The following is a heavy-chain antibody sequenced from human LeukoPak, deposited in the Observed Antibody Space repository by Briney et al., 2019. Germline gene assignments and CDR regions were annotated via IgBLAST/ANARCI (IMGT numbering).Heavy chain of an antibody. Sequence: ASVKVSCKASGYTFTGYYMHWVRQAPGQGLEWMGWINPNSGGTNYAQKFQGRVTMTRDTSISTAYMELSRLRSDDTAVYYCARVRAMVVPDLDFDYWGQGTLVTVSS. D-gene: IGHD2-2*01. CDR2: INPNSGGT. CDR1: GYTFTGYY. J-gene: IGHJ4*02. CDR3: ARVRAMVVPDLDFDY. V-gene: IGHV1-2*02.